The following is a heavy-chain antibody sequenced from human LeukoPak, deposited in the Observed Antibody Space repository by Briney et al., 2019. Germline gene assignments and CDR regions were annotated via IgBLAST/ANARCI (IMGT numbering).Heavy chain of an antibody. CDR1: GYSFTSYW. Sequence: GESLKISCKGSGYSFTSYWIGWVRQMPGKGLEWMGIIYPGDSDTRYSPSFQGQVTISADKSSSTAYLQWSSLKASDTAMYYCARHRVGIYSRNHAFDIWGQGTMVTVSS. CDR2: IYPGDSDT. D-gene: IGHD1-26*01. J-gene: IGHJ3*02. CDR3: ARHRVGIYSRNHAFDI. V-gene: IGHV5-51*01.